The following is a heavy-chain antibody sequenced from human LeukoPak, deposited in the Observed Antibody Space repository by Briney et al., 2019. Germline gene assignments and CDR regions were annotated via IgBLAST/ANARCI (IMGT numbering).Heavy chain of an antibody. Sequence: SETLSLTCTVSGGSISSYYWSWIRQPPGKGLEWIGFIYYSGSTHYKPSLKSRGTISVDTSKNQYSLKLSSVTAADTAVYYCARSSESYDSNGYYSYYLDYWGQGTLVTVSS. CDR2: IYYSGST. J-gene: IGHJ4*02. CDR1: GGSISSYY. CDR3: ARSSESYDSNGYYSYYLDY. D-gene: IGHD3-22*01. V-gene: IGHV4-59*01.